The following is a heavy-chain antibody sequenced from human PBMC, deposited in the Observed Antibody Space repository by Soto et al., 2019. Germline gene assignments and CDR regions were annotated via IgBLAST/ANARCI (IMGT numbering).Heavy chain of an antibody. CDR3: AGRAETNGWNGFGADKYYFDF. D-gene: IGHD1-1*01. V-gene: IGHV1-8*01. Sequence: GAAVKVSSKGPGYTFTSYDIYWVRQATGHRLEWMGWMNPRTGNSGYAQKFQGRVTMTSDTSISTAHMELSSLRSEDTAVYYCAGRAETNGWNGFGADKYYFDFWGQGTLVTVSS. CDR2: MNPRTGNS. J-gene: IGHJ4*02. CDR1: GYTFTSYD.